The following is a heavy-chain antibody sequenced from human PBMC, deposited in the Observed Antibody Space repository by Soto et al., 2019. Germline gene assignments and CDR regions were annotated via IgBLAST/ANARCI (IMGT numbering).Heavy chain of an antibody. CDR2: ISGSGGST. D-gene: IGHD5-18*01. CDR3: AKVGYSYGRPIEIDY. V-gene: IGHV3-23*01. J-gene: IGHJ4*02. Sequence: VRQAPGKGLEWVSAISGSGGSTYYADSVKGRFTISRDNSKNTLYLQMNSLRAEDTAVYYCAKVGYSYGRPIEIDYWGQGTLVTVSS.